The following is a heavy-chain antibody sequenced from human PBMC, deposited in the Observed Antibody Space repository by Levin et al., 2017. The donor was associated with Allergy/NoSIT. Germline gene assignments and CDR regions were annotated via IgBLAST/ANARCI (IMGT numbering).Heavy chain of an antibody. CDR1: GVSISTASYY. D-gene: IGHD6-19*01. Sequence: SQTLSLTCTVSGVSISTASYYWSWIRQPPGKGLEWIGGIYYTGSTYYNPSLKSRVTISVDTSKNQFSLRLNSVTAADTALYYCARLTSSGWTYYPGMDVWGHGTTVTVSS. V-gene: IGHV4-39*01. CDR3: ARLTSSGWTYYPGMDV. J-gene: IGHJ6*02. CDR2: IYYTGST.